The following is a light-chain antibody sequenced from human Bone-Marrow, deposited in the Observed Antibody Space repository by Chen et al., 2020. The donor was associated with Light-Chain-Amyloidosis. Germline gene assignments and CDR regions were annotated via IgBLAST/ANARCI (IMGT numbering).Light chain of an antibody. J-gene: IGLJ3*02. Sequence: SYVLTQPSSVSVAPGQTATIACGGNNIGSTSVHWYQLTPGQVPLLVVYDDSDRPSGIPERLSGSNSGNTATLTISRVEAGDEADYYCQVWDRSSDRPVFGGGTKLTVL. CDR1: NIGSTS. V-gene: IGLV3-21*02. CDR3: QVWDRSSDRPV. CDR2: DDS.